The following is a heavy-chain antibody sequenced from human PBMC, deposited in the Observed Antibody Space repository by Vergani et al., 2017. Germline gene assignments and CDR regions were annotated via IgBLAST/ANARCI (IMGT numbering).Heavy chain of an antibody. V-gene: IGHV4-39*01. CDR1: GDSISTSSYA. D-gene: IGHD2-8*01. Sequence: QMQLQESGPGLVKPSETLSLSCTVSGDSISTSSYAWGWIRQPPGKTLEWIGTVFYGGRTSSNPSLKSRVTLSLDTSKKQISLHLTSVTAADTAVYYCARHISGVRTSSMTAFDYWGQGTLVTVSS. J-gene: IGHJ4*02. CDR2: VFYGGRT. CDR3: ARHISGVRTSSMTAFDY.